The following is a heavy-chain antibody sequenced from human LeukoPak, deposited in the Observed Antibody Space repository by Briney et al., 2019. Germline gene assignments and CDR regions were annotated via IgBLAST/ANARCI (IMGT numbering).Heavy chain of an antibody. V-gene: IGHV3-23*01. J-gene: IGHJ4*02. CDR1: GFTFSNYA. CDR2: ISGGGRNT. CDR3: AKVDATYGSGSYYPWVY. Sequence: PGGSLRLSCAASGFTFSNYAMSWVRQAPGKGLEWVSTISGGGRNTYYADSVKGRFTISRDNSKNTLYLQMNSLRAEDTAVYYCAKVDATYGSGSYYPWVYWGQGTLVTVSS. D-gene: IGHD3-10*01.